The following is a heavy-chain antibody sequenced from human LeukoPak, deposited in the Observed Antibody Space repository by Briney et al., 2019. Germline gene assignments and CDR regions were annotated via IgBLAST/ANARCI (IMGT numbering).Heavy chain of an antibody. CDR1: GGSISSSSYY. CDR2: IYYSGST. D-gene: IGHD6-19*01. CDR3: ARDGATLDSSGLYTYYFDY. V-gene: IGHV4-39*07. Sequence: PSETLSLTCTVSGGSISSSSYYWGWIRQPPGKGLEWIGSIYYSGSTYYNPSLKSRVTISVDTSKNQFSLKLSSVTAADTAVYYCARDGATLDSSGLYTYYFDYWGQGTLVTVSS. J-gene: IGHJ4*02.